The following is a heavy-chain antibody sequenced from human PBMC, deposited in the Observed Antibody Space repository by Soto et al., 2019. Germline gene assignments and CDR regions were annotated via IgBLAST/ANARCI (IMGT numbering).Heavy chain of an antibody. CDR3: ARGQHSGSWWGHYYYGMDV. CDR2: INPNSGGT. CDR1: GYTFTGYY. D-gene: IGHD6-13*01. J-gene: IGHJ6*02. Sequence: QVQLVQSGAEVKKPGASVKVSCKASGYTFTGYYMHWVRQAPGQGLEWMGWINPNSGGTNYAQKFQGWVTMTRDTSISTAYMELSRLRSDDTAVYYCARGQHSGSWWGHYYYGMDVWGQGTTVTVSS. V-gene: IGHV1-2*04.